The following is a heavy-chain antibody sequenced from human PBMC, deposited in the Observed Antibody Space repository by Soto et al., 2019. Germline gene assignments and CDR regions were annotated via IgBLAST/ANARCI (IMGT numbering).Heavy chain of an antibody. J-gene: IGHJ4*02. CDR2: IIPILGIA. V-gene: IGHV1-69*04. CDR3: AREVRAGPIDY. Sequence: SVKVSCKDSGGTFSSYTISWVRQAPGQGLEWMGRIIPILGIANYAQKFQGRVTITADKSTSTAYMELSSLRSEDTAVYYCAREVRAGPIDYWGQGTLVTVSS. CDR1: GGTFSSYT.